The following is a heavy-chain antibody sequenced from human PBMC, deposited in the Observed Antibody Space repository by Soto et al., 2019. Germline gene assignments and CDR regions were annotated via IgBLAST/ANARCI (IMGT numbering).Heavy chain of an antibody. CDR1: GYSFTSYW. CDR2: IDPSDSYT. J-gene: IGHJ6*02. V-gene: IGHV5-10-1*01. D-gene: IGHD3-3*01. Sequence: GESLKISCKGSGYSFTSYWISWVRQMPGKGLEWMGRIDPSDSYTNYSPSFQGHVTISADKSISTAYLQWSSLKASDTAMYYCARDRGGGSIFGGHYGMDVWGQGTTVTVSS. CDR3: ARDRGGGSIFGGHYGMDV.